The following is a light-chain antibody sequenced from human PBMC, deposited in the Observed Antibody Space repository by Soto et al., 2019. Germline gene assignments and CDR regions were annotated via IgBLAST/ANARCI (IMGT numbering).Light chain of an antibody. J-gene: IGKJ2*01. CDR1: QSVSRT. CDR3: QQYGDWPPDT. CDR2: DAS. Sequence: EIVMTQSPATLSVSPGERATISCRASQSVSRTLAWYQQKPGQPPRLLIYDASTRATGVPARFGGSGSGTEFTLTISGLQSEDFAVYYCQQYGDWPPDTFGQGTKVEI. V-gene: IGKV3-15*01.